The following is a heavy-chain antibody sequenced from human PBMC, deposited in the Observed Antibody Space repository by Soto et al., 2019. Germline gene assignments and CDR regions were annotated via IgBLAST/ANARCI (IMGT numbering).Heavy chain of an antibody. V-gene: IGHV3-21*01. J-gene: IGHJ4*02. D-gene: IGHD3-10*01. CDR2: IDSSSSFI. CDR1: GFTFSSHA. Sequence: EVQLVESGGSLVKPGGSLRLSCAASGFTFSSHARNWVRQAPGKGLEWISSIDSSSSFIYYADSVKGRFTTSRDNATKSVFLHMSSLRADDTAVYYCARDPLWFGEIGDFEYWGQGALVTVSS. CDR3: ARDPLWFGEIGDFEY.